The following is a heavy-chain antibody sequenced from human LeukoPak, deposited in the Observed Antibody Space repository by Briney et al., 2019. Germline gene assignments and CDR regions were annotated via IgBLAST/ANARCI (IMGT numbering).Heavy chain of an antibody. J-gene: IGHJ4*02. Sequence: SETLSLTCAVSGGSFSGYYWSWIRKPPGKGLELIGEINQSGSTNCNPSLKSRVTISVDMSKNQFSLKLSSVTAADTAVYYWASRRTTGTIVQDYWGQGTLVTVSS. V-gene: IGHV4-34*01. D-gene: IGHD1-1*01. CDR1: GGSFSGYY. CDR2: INQSGST. CDR3: ASRRTTGTIVQDY.